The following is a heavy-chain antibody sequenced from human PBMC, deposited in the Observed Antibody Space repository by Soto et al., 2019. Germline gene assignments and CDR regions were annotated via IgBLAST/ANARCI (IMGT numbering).Heavy chain of an antibody. CDR3: ARGTVAGTPKILYYFDY. CDR1: GFTFSSYD. Sequence: GGSLRLSCAASGFTFSSYDMHWVRQATGKGLEWVSAIGTAGDTYYPGSVKGRFTISRENAKNFLYLQMNSLGAGDTAVYYCARGTVAGTPKILYYFDYWGQGTLVTLSS. CDR2: IGTAGDT. V-gene: IGHV3-13*01. D-gene: IGHD6-19*01. J-gene: IGHJ4*02.